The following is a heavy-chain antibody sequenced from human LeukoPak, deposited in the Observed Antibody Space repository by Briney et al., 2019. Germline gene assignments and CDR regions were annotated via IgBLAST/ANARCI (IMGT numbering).Heavy chain of an antibody. Sequence: GGSLRLSCAASGFTFSSYWMHWVRQAPGKGLVWVSRINSDGITTNYAGSVKGRFTISRDNAKNTLYLQMNSLRADDTAVYYCARTPYCSSTTCEDFDYWGQGTPVTVSS. CDR1: GFTFSSYW. J-gene: IGHJ4*02. CDR2: INSDGITT. V-gene: IGHV3-74*01. D-gene: IGHD2-2*01. CDR3: ARTPYCSSTTCEDFDY.